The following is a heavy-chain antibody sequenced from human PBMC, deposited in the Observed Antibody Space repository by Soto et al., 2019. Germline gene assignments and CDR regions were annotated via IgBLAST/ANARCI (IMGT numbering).Heavy chain of an antibody. CDR2: IYYSGST. CDR3: ARDSRRGGYAIPSVWWFDP. D-gene: IGHD2-8*01. CDR1: GGSISSYY. J-gene: IGHJ5*02. V-gene: IGHV4-59*01. Sequence: PSETLSLTCTVSGGSISSYYWSWIRQPPGKGLEWIGYIYYSGSTNYNPSLKSRVTISVDTSKNQFSLKLSSVTAADTAVFYCARDSRRGGYAIPSVWWFDPWGQGTLVTVSS.